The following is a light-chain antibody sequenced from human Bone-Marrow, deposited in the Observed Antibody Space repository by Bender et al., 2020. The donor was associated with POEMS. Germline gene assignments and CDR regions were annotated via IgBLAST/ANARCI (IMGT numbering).Light chain of an antibody. V-gene: IGLV1-50*01. CDR2: LSS. CDR1: TSNIGTRYD. CDR3: AVWDDSLNGWV. Sequence: QSVLTQPPSVSGAPGQRVTISCTGSTSNIGTRYDVQWYRQIPGTSPKLLIYLSSDRASGVPDRFSGSKSGTSASLAISGLQSEDEADYYCAVWDDSLNGWVFGGGTKLTVL. J-gene: IGLJ3*02.